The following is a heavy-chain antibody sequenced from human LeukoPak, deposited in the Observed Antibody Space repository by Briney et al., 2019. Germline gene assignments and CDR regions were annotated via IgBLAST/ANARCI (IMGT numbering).Heavy chain of an antibody. D-gene: IGHD3-10*01. V-gene: IGHV3-30*04. CDR1: GFIFRSYA. CDR3: ARALTTFRGVPNLDS. CDR2: TSFDGGKN. J-gene: IGHJ4*02. Sequence: GRSLRLSCAASGFIFRSYAMNWVRQAPGKGLEWVAGTSFDGGKNFYVDSVKGRFTISRDNSNNTVYLQMNSLRPEDTAVYYCARALTTFRGVPNLDSWGQGTLVTVSS.